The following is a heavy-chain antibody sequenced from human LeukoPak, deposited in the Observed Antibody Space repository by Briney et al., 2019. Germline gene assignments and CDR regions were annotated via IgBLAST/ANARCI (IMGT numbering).Heavy chain of an antibody. CDR1: GGSISSGDYY. D-gene: IGHD3-22*01. Sequence: TLSLTCTVSGGSISSGDYYWSWIRRPPGKGLEWIGYIYYSGSTYYNPSLKSRVTISVDTSKNQFSLKLSSVTAADTAVYYCARGGYYDSSGYFDYWGQGTLVTVSS. V-gene: IGHV4-30-4*08. CDR3: ARGGYYDSSGYFDY. J-gene: IGHJ4*02. CDR2: IYYSGST.